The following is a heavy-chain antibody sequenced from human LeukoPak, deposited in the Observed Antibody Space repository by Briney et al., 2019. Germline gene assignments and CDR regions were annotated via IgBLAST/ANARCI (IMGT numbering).Heavy chain of an antibody. CDR1: GFTFSSYA. D-gene: IGHD3-22*01. Sequence: GGSLRLSCAASGFTFSSYAMGWVRQAPGKGLEWVSAISGSGGSTYYADSVKGRFTISRDNSKNTLYLQMNSLRAEDTAVYYCAKAPKYYYDSSGYYFDYWGQGTLVTVSS. V-gene: IGHV3-23*01. J-gene: IGHJ4*02. CDR2: ISGSGGST. CDR3: AKAPKYYYDSSGYYFDY.